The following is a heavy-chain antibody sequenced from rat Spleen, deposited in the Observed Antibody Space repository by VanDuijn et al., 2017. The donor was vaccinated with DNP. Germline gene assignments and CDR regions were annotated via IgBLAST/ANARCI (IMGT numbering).Heavy chain of an antibody. CDR3: ATPIHTTGMGGY. V-gene: IGHV5-19*01. CDR2: VSPSGGRT. D-gene: IGHD1-9*01. CDR1: GFTFNNYW. J-gene: IGHJ2*01. Sequence: EVQLVESGGGLVQTGRSLKLSCVASGFTFNNYWMTWIRQAPKRGLEWVAAVSPSGGRTYYRDSVKGRFTISRDNAKSSLYLQMDSLRSEDTATYYCATPIHTTGMGGYWGQGVMVTVSS.